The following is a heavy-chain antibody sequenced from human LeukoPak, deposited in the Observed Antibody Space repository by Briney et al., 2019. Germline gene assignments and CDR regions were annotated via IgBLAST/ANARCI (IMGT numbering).Heavy chain of an antibody. Sequence: SETLSLTCAVYGGSFSGYYWSWIRQPPGKGLEWIGEINHSGSTNYNPSLKSRVTISADTSKNQFSLKLSSVTAADTAVYYCARGVAWNYAYWGQGTLVTVSS. J-gene: IGHJ4*02. CDR3: ARGVAWNYAY. D-gene: IGHD1-7*01. V-gene: IGHV4-34*01. CDR2: INHSGST. CDR1: GGSFSGYY.